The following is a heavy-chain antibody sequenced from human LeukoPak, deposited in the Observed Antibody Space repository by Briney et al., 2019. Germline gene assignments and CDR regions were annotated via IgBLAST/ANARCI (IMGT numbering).Heavy chain of an antibody. CDR1: GFTFSSFD. CDR2: IKFDGSQK. D-gene: IGHD3-10*01. Sequence: GGSLRLSCAPSGFTFSSFDMHWVRQPPDKGLEWVAFIKFDGSQKYYADSVRGRFTASRYNSRNMLYLQLDSLRDDDTAVYFCARRLPDSGSYSPDYWGQGTLVTVSS. J-gene: IGHJ4*02. CDR3: ARRLPDSGSYSPDY. V-gene: IGHV3-30*02.